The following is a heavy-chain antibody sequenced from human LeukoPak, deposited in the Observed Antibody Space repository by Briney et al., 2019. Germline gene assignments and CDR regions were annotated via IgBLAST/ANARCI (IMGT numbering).Heavy chain of an antibody. CDR1: GYSISSGYY. CDR3: ARRRQWLDLKIDY. D-gene: IGHD6-19*01. CDR2: IYHSGST. V-gene: IGHV4-38-2*02. Sequence: SETLSLTCTVSGYSISSGYYWGWIRQPPGKGLEWIGSIYHSGSTYYNPSLKSRVTISVDTSKNQFSLKLSSVTAADTAVYYCARRRQWLDLKIDYWGQGTLVTVSS. J-gene: IGHJ4*02.